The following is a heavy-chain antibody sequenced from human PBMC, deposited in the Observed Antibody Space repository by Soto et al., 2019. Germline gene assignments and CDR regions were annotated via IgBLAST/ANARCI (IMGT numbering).Heavy chain of an antibody. D-gene: IGHD1-7*01. CDR3: ASRDPGTSVDY. V-gene: IGHV4-4*09. J-gene: IGHJ4*02. CDR2: IYRTGST. Sequence: PLETLSLTCTVSGGSISSYYWSWIRQPPGQGLEWIGEIYRTGSTNYNPSLKSRVTISLDKSENQFSLKVTSLTAADTAVYYCASRDPGTSVDYWGQGTLVTVSS. CDR1: GGSISSYY.